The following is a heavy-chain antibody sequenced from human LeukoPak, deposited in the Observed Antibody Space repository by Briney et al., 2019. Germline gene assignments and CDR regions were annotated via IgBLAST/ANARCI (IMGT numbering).Heavy chain of an antibody. CDR2: IRHDGSNK. V-gene: IGHV3-7*01. Sequence: RGSLRLSCAPSGFTFSSYWMSWVRQAPGQGREWVANIRHDGSNKYYVDSVKGRFTISRDNTRNSLYLHMSSLRVDDTAVYYCATSHDSSGNDWGQGTLVTVSS. CDR3: ATSHDSSGND. J-gene: IGHJ4*02. CDR1: GFTFSSYW. D-gene: IGHD3-22*01.